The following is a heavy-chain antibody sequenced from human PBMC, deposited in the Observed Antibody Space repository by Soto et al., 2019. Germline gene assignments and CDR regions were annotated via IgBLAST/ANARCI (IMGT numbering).Heavy chain of an antibody. CDR3: ATFGPWVVDY. CDR1: GGSISSSSYY. CDR2: IYYSGST. Sequence: SETLSLTCTVSGGSISSSSYYWGWIRQPPGKGLEWIGSIYYSGSTYYNPSLKSRVTISVDTSRNQFSLKLSSVTAADTAVYYCATFGPWVVDYWGQGTLVTVSS. D-gene: IGHD3-10*01. J-gene: IGHJ4*02. V-gene: IGHV4-39*01.